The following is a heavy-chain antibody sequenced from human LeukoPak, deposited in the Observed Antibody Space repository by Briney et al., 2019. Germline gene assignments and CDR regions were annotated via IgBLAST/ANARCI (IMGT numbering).Heavy chain of an antibody. CDR2: IIPILGIA. CDR1: GGTFSSYT. D-gene: IGHD3-16*02. Sequence: SVKVSCKASGGTFSSYTISWVRHAPGQGLEWMGRIIPILGIANYAQKFQGRVTITADKSTSTAYMELSSLRSEDTAVYYCARSGVWGSYRSRPFDYWGQGTLVTVSS. V-gene: IGHV1-69*02. CDR3: ARSGVWGSYRSRPFDY. J-gene: IGHJ4*02.